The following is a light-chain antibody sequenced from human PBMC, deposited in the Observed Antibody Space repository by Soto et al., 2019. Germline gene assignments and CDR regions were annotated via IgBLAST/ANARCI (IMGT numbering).Light chain of an antibody. J-gene: IGLJ2*01. Sequence: QAVVTQEPSLTVSPGGTVTLTCATSTGAVTSGYYPNWFQQKPGQAPRALIYSTNHKYSWTPARSSGSLLGGKAALTLSGVQPEDEADYYCLLYYGGQVGVFGGGTQLTVL. CDR3: LLYYGGQVGV. CDR2: STN. CDR1: TGAVTSGYY. V-gene: IGLV7-43*01.